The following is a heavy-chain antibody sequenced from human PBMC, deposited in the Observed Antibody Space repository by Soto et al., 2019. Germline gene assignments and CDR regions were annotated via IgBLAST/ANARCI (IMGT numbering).Heavy chain of an antibody. D-gene: IGHD2-15*01. J-gene: IGHJ4*02. CDR2: INPSDGST. CDR1: GYTLTSYY. V-gene: IGHV1-46*01. CDR3: ARDRTYCSGDSCYSGYFDY. Sequence: ASVKVSCKAPGYTLTSYYMHWVRQAPGQGLEWMGIINPSDGSTNYAQKFQGRVTMTRDTSTSTVYMELSSLRSEDTAVYYCARDRTYCSGDSCYSGYFDYWGQGTLVTVSS.